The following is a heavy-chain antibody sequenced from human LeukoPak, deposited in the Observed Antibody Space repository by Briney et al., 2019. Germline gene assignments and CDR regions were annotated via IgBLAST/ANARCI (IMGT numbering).Heavy chain of an antibody. CDR2: IKSKTDGGTT. CDR1: GFTFSNAW. J-gene: IGHJ5*02. D-gene: IGHD1-26*01. V-gene: IGHV3-15*01. CDR3: TTEGGATTWYNWFDP. Sequence: GGSLRLSCAASGFTFSNAWMSWVRQAPGKGLEWVGRIKSKTDGGTTDYAVPVKGRFTISRDDSKNTLYLQMSSLKTEDTAVYYCTTEGGATTWYNWFDPWGQGTLVTVSS.